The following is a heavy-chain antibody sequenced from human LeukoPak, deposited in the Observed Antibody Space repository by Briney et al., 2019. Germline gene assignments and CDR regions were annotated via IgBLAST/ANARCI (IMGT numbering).Heavy chain of an antibody. CDR1: GFTFTRHW. J-gene: IGHJ5*02. V-gene: IGHV3-7*01. Sequence: PGGSLRLSCAASGFTFTRHWMGWVRQAPGKGLEWVASVKKDGNQYSLDSVKGRFIISRDNARTSLYLQMSSLTVEDTGVYYCARGDPHADLWGQGTLVTVSS. CDR3: ARGDPHADL. CDR2: VKKDGNQ.